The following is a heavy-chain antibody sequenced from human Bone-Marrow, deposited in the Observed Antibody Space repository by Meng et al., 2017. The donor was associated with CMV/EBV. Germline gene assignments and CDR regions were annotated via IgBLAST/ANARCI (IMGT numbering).Heavy chain of an antibody. J-gene: IGHJ6*02. CDR2: INHSGGT. CDR3: ARGGKGMDV. V-gene: IGHV4-34*01. Sequence: SETLSLTCAVYGGSFSGYYWTWIRQPPGKGLEWIGEINHSGGTDYNPSLKSRVTISVDTSKNQFSLKLSSVTAADTAVYYCARGGKGMDVWGQGTTVTVSS. CDR1: GGSFSGYY.